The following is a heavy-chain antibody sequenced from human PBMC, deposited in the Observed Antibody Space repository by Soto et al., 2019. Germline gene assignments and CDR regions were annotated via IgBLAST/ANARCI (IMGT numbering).Heavy chain of an antibody. D-gene: IGHD1-1*01. Sequence: SETLSLTCTVSGVSISRGGYYWSWIRQHPGKGLEGIGYIYYSGSTYYNPSLKSRVTISVDTSKNQFSLKLSSVTAADTAVYYCARVETGTNRRTGAVVAFDIWGQGTMVTVSS. V-gene: IGHV4-31*03. CDR2: IYYSGST. CDR3: ARVETGTNRRTGAVVAFDI. CDR1: GVSISRGGYY. J-gene: IGHJ3*02.